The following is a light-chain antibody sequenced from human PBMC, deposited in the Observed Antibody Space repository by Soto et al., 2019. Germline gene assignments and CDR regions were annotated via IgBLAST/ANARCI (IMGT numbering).Light chain of an antibody. V-gene: IGLV1-44*01. Sequence: QSLLTQPPSASGTPGQRVTISCSGSSSNIGGNPVVWYQQLPGTAPKLFIYGTDQRPSGVPDRFSGSKSGTAASLAISGLQSEDEADYYYAAFDDSLNGWVFGGGTKLTVL. J-gene: IGLJ3*02. CDR1: SSNIGGNP. CDR2: GTD. CDR3: AAFDDSLNGWV.